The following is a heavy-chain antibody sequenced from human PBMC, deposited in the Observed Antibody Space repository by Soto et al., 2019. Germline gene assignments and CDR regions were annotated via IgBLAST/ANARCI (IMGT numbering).Heavy chain of an antibody. CDR1: GFSLSNARMG. V-gene: IGHV2-26*01. J-gene: IGHJ6*02. CDR2: IFSNDEK. Sequence: QVTLKESGPVLVKPTETLTLTCTVSGFSLSNARMGVSWIRQPPGKALEWLAHIFSNDEKSYSTSLKSRLTISKDTSKSQVVLTMTNMDPVDTATYYCARSGYSSSWYHYYYGMDVWGQGTTVTVSS. CDR3: ARSGYSSSWYHYYYGMDV. D-gene: IGHD6-13*01.